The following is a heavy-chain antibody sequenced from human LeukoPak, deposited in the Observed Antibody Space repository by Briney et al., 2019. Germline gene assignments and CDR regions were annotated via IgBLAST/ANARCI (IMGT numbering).Heavy chain of an antibody. J-gene: IGHJ5*02. CDR1: GYTFTGNY. CDR3: ARDSSGYVSWFDP. D-gene: IGHD3-22*01. CDR2: INPNSGGT. V-gene: IGHV1-2*02. Sequence: ASVKVSCKXSGYTFTGNYMHWVRQAPRQGLEWMGRINPNSGGTNYAQKFQGRVTMTRDTSISTAYMELSRLRSDDTAVYYCARDSSGYVSWFDPWGQGTLVTVSS.